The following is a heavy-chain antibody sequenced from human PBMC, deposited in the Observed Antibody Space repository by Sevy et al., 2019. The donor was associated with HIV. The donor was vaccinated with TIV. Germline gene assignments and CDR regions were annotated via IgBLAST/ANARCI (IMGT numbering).Heavy chain of an antibody. V-gene: IGHV3-30*04. Sequence: GGSLRLSCAASGFTFSTSAMHWVRQAPGKGLERVAVISYDGSHKYYGNSVKGRFTLSRDNSKNTLYLQMNSLGAEDTAVYYCARVPIQLGAFDIWCQGTMVTVSS. J-gene: IGHJ3*02. CDR1: GFTFSTSA. CDR2: ISYDGSHK. CDR3: ARVPIQLGAFDI. D-gene: IGHD5-18*01.